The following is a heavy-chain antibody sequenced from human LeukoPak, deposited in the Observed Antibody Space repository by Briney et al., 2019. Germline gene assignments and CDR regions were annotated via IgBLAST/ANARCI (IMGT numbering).Heavy chain of an antibody. J-gene: IGHJ4*02. CDR3: ARGPPAFGVLRYFDWFEFDY. D-gene: IGHD3-9*01. V-gene: IGHV1-8*02. Sequence: GASVRVSCKASGGTFSSYAINWVRQATGQGLEWMGWMNPNSGNTGYAQKFQGRVTMTRNTSISTAYMELSSLRSEDTAVYYCARGPPAFGVLRYFDWFEFDYWGQGTLVTVSS. CDR1: GGTFSSYA. CDR2: MNPNSGNT.